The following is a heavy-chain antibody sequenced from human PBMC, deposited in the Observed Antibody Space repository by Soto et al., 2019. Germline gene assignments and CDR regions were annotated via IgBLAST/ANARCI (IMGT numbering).Heavy chain of an antibody. J-gene: IGHJ4*02. D-gene: IGHD4-17*01. V-gene: IGHV4-59*01. CDR1: GGSMSSNY. CDR3: ARGGSYGDFFDY. Sequence: SETLSLTCTVCGGSMSSNYWTWIRQSPGRGLEWIGYIYYTGSTKYNPSLKSRVTISLDTSKNQFSLRLTSVTSADTAVYYCARGGSYGDFFDYWGQGAQVTVSS. CDR2: IYYTGST.